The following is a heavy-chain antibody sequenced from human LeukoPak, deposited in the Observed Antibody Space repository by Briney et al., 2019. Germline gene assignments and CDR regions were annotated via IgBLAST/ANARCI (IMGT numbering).Heavy chain of an antibody. D-gene: IGHD4-11*01. Sequence: ASVKVSCKASGYTFTGYYMHWVRQAPGQGLEWMGWINPNSGGTNYAQEFQGRVTMTRDTSISTAYMELSRLRSDDTAVYYCARGGFLTVTTSYYYYYYYMDVWGKGTTVTVSS. CDR3: ARGGFLTVTTSYYYYYYYMDV. J-gene: IGHJ6*03. CDR1: GYTFTGYY. V-gene: IGHV1-2*02. CDR2: INPNSGGT.